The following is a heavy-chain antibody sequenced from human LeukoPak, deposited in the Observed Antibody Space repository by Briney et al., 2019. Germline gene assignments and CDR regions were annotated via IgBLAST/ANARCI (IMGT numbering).Heavy chain of an antibody. CDR3: ARDRGL. Sequence: ASVKVSCKASGGTFSSYAISWVRQAPGQGLEWMGIINPSGGSTSYAQKFQGRVTMTRDMSTSTVYMELSSLRSEDTAVYYCARDRGLWGQGTLVTVSS. CDR2: INPSGGST. V-gene: IGHV1-46*01. D-gene: IGHD3-22*01. J-gene: IGHJ4*02. CDR1: GGTFSSYA.